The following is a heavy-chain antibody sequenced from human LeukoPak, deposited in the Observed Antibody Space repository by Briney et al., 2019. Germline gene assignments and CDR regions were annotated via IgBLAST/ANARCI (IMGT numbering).Heavy chain of an antibody. J-gene: IGHJ6*02. V-gene: IGHV1-18*01. Sequence: ASVKVSCKASGYTFTSYGISWVRQAPGQGLEWMGWISAYNGNTNYAQKLQGRVTMTTDTSTSTAYMELRSLRSDDTAVYYCARTIAVAVNPPTGYYGMDVWGQGTTVTVSS. D-gene: IGHD6-19*01. CDR2: ISAYNGNT. CDR3: ARTIAVAVNPPTGYYGMDV. CDR1: GYTFTSYG.